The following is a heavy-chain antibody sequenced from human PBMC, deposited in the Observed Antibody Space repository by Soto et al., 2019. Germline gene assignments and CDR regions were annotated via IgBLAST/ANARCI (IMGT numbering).Heavy chain of an antibody. CDR3: AKDGQYRTDGFDV. Sequence: EAQLLESGGDWAQPGGSLRLSCAASGFTFSSHGMSWVRQAPGKGLEWIAGLSRGGGPTYYADSVKGRFTISRDKSKMNLDWIMNGVKVEDTGVNYCAKDGQYRTDGFDVWGQGTMVTVSS. J-gene: IGHJ3*01. D-gene: IGHD6-6*01. V-gene: IGHV3-23*01. CDR1: GFTFSSHG. CDR2: LSRGGGPT.